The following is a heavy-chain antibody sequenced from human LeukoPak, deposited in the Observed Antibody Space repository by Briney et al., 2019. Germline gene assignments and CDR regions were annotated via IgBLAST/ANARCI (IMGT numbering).Heavy chain of an antibody. D-gene: IGHD6-19*01. CDR2: IGTAGDI. V-gene: IGHV3-13*01. Sequence: GSLRLSCAASGFTFSNYDMHWVRQATGKGLEWVSGIGTAGDIYYPGSVKGRFTISRDNSKNTLYLQMNSLRADDTAVYYCAKGFSSGLNDYWGQGTLVTVSS. CDR3: AKGFSSGLNDY. CDR1: GFTFSNYD. J-gene: IGHJ4*02.